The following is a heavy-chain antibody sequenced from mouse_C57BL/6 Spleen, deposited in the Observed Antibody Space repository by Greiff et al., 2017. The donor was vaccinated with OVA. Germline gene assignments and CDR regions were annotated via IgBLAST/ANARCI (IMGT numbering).Heavy chain of an antibody. J-gene: IGHJ3*01. CDR2: ISSGGSYT. D-gene: IGHD2-1*01. Sequence: EVQLVESGGDLVKPGGSLKLSCAASGFTFSSYGMSWVRQTPDERLEWVATISSGGSYTYSPDSVKGRFTISRDNAKNTLYLQMSSLKSEDTAMYYCARQRGNYGFAYWGQGTLVTVSA. CDR3: ARQRGNYGFAY. CDR1: GFTFSSYG. V-gene: IGHV5-6*01.